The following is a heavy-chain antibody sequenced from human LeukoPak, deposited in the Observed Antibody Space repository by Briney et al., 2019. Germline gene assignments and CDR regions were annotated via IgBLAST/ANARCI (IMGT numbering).Heavy chain of an antibody. CDR1: GFTFSSYG. CDR3: ARLVWSGYPKPDYGMDV. V-gene: IGHV3-33*01. CDR2: IWYDGSNK. D-gene: IGHD3-3*01. J-gene: IGHJ6*02. Sequence: GGSLRLSCAASGFTFSSYGMHWVRQAPGKGLEWVAVIWYDGSNKYYADSVKGRFTISRDNSKNTLYLQMNSLRDEDTAVYYCARLVWSGYPKPDYGMDVWGQGTTVTVSS.